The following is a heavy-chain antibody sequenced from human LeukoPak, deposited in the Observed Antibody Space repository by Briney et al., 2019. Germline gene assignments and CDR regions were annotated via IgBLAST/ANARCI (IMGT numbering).Heavy chain of an antibody. V-gene: IGHV3-30*18. J-gene: IGHJ4*02. CDR1: GFTFSSYG. CDR2: ISYDGSNK. CDR3: AKDWSGGWALDY. D-gene: IGHD3-3*01. Sequence: PGGSLRLSCAASGFTFSSYGMHWVRQAPGKGLEWVAVISYDGSNKYYADSVKGRFTISRDNSKNTLYLQMNSLRAEVTAVYYCAKDWSGGWALDYWGQGTLVTVSS.